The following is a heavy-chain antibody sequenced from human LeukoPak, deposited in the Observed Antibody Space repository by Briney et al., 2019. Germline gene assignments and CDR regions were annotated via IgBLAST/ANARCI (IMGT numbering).Heavy chain of an antibody. CDR1: GFTFSSYA. D-gene: IGHD2-21*02. Sequence: GGSLRLSCAASGFTFSSYAMSWVRQAPGKGLEWVSAISGSGDSTYYADSVKGRFTISRDSSKNTLYLQMNNLRAEDTAVYYCAKDRVGGGDGRPRRGMDVWGQGTTVTVSS. V-gene: IGHV3-23*01. J-gene: IGHJ6*02. CDR2: ISGSGDST. CDR3: AKDRVGGGDGRPRRGMDV.